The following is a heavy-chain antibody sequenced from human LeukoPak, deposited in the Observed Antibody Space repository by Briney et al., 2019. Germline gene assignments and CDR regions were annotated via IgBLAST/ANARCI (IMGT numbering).Heavy chain of an antibody. CDR2: IIPILGIA. J-gene: IGHJ4*02. Sequence: ASVKVSCKASGGTFSSYAISWVRQAPGQGLEWMGRIIPILGIANYAQKFQGRVTITADKSTSTAYMELSSLRSEDTAVYYCARDRYCGGDCYSGVDYWGQGTLDTVSS. D-gene: IGHD2-21*02. CDR3: ARDRYCGGDCYSGVDY. V-gene: IGHV1-69*04. CDR1: GGTFSSYA.